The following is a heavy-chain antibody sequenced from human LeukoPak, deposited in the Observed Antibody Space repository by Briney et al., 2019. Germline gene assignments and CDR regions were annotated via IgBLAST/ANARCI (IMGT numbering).Heavy chain of an antibody. Sequence: PGGSLGLSCAASGFTFSNFAMSWVRQAPGKGLEWVSGITGSGGNTHYADSVKGRFTISRDNSKNTLYLQMNSLRFADTATYYCAKYKGAVFYHYCMDVWGKGTTVTVSS. J-gene: IGHJ6*03. CDR2: ITGSGGNT. CDR1: GFTFSNFA. CDR3: AKYKGAVFYHYCMDV. V-gene: IGHV3-23*01. D-gene: IGHD1-1*01.